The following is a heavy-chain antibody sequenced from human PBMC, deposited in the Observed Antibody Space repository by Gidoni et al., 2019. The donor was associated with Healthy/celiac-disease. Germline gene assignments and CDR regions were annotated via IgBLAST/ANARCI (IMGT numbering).Heavy chain of an antibody. V-gene: IGHV3-11*01. Sequence: CAASGFTFSDYYMSWIRQAPGKGLEWGSYISSSGSTIYYADSVKGRFTISRDNAKNSLYLKMNSLRAEDTAVYYCAREGPGAVAATVPDAFDIWGQGTMVTVSS. J-gene: IGHJ3*02. CDR1: GFTFSDYY. D-gene: IGHD2-15*01. CDR3: AREGPGAVAATVPDAFDI. CDR2: ISSSGSTI.